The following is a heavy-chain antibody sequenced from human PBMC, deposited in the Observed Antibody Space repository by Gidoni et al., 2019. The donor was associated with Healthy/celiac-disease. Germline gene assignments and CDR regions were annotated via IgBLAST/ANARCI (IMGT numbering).Heavy chain of an antibody. J-gene: IGHJ4*02. V-gene: IGHV3-23*01. CDR1: GSTFGSYA. CDR2: ISGSGGST. CDR3: AKYEVGYYFDY. Sequence: EVQPLDSGGGLVQPGGSLRLPRAPAGSTFGSYAMSWVRQAPGRGREWVSAISGSGGSTYYADSVKGRFTISRDNSKNTLYLQMNSLRAEDTAVYYCAKYEVGYYFDYWGQGTLVTVSS. D-gene: IGHD1-26*01.